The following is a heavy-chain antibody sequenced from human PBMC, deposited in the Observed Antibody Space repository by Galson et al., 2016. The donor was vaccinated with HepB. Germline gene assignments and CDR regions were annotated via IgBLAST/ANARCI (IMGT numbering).Heavy chain of an antibody. J-gene: IGHJ6*04. Sequence: SLRLSCAASGFSFSSHNMHWVRQAPGKGLEWVAIIWYDGSEKYYSSSVKGRFTISRDNSGNTMHLQMNSLRVEDTAVYFCARDSVKTTIFGGYGIDFWGKGTTVTVAS. CDR3: ARDSVKTTIFGGYGIDF. V-gene: IGHV3-33*01. CDR2: IWYDGSEK. D-gene: IGHD3-3*01. CDR1: GFSFSSHN.